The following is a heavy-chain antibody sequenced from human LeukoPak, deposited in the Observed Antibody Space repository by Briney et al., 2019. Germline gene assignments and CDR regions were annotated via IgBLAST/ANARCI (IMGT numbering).Heavy chain of an antibody. D-gene: IGHD3-10*01. V-gene: IGHV1-8*02. CDR1: GYTFKNYD. CDR3: ARVDSMVNFDY. J-gene: IGHJ4*02. CDR2: MNPNSGNT. Sequence: GASVKVSCKASGYTFKNYDINWVRQATGQGLEWMGWMNPNSGNTGFAQKFQGRVTMTRDTSTSTVYMELSSLRSEDTAVYYCARVDSMVNFDYWGQGTLVTVSS.